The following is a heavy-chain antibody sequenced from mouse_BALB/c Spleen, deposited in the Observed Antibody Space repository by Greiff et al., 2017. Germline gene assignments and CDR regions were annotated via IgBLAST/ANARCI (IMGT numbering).Heavy chain of an antibody. CDR1: GFNIKDYY. D-gene: IGHD1-1*01. CDR3: KGGSYAMDY. Sequence: VQLQQSGAELVRSGASVKLSCTASGFNIKDYYMHWGKQRPEQGLEWIGWIDPENGDTEYAPKFQGKATMTADTSSNTAYLQLSSLTSEDTAVYYCKGGSYAMDYWGQGTSVTVSS. J-gene: IGHJ4*01. CDR2: IDPENGDT. V-gene: IGHV14-4*02.